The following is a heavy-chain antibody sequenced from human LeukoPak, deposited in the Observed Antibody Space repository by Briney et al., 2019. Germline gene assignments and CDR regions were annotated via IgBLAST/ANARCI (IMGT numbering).Heavy chain of an antibody. CDR1: GFTFSSYG. CDR2: IRYDGSNK. J-gene: IGHJ6*03. CDR3: AKDLVSCSSTSCLYYYYYYMDV. D-gene: IGHD2-2*01. Sequence: GGSLRLSCAASGFTFSSYGMHWVRQAPGKGLEWVAFIRYDGSNKYYADSVKGRFTISRDNSKNTLYLQMNSLRAEDTAVYYCAKDLVSCSSTSCLYYYYYYMDVWGKGTTVTVSS. V-gene: IGHV3-30*02.